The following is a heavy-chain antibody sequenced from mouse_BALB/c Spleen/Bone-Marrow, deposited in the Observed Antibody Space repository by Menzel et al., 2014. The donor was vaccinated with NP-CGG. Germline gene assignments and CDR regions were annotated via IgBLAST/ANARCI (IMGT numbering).Heavy chain of an antibody. D-gene: IGHD2-4*01. J-gene: IGHJ4*01. CDR1: GFSLTGYG. CDR2: IWGDGST. V-gene: IGHV2-6-7*01. CDR3: ARDSFLITRALDY. Sequence: VKVVESGPGLVAPSQSLSITCTVSGFSLTGYGVSWVRRSPGKGLEWLGMIWGDGSTDYNSALKSRLSISKDNSKSQVFLKMNSLQTDDTARYYCARDSFLITRALDYWGQGTSVTVSS.